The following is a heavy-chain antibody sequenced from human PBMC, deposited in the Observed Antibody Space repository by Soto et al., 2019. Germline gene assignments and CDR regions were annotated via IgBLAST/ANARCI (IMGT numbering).Heavy chain of an antibody. J-gene: IGHJ4*02. D-gene: IGHD3-10*01. V-gene: IGHV4-59*01. CDR1: GGSISSYY. Sequence: QVQLQESGPGLVKPSETLSLTCTVSGGSISSYYWSWIRQPPGKGLEWIGYIYYRGTNNYSPSLKSRVTISADMSKNQFSLKLSSVTAADTAVYYCARAIRRGGGFDYWGQGTLVTVSS. CDR3: ARAIRRGGGFDY. CDR2: IYYRGTN.